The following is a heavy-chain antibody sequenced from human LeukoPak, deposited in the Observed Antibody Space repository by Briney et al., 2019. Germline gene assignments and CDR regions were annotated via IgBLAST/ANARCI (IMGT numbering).Heavy chain of an antibody. V-gene: IGHV3-30*02. D-gene: IGHD3-22*01. CDR3: AKPSRYYYDSNGPDY. Sequence: GGSLRLSCAASGFTVSSNYMSWVRQAPGKGLEWVAFIRYDGSNKYYADSVKGRFTISRDNSKNTLYLQMNSLRAEDTAVYYCAKPSRYYYDSNGPDYWGQGTLVTVSS. J-gene: IGHJ4*02. CDR1: GFTVSSNY. CDR2: IRYDGSNK.